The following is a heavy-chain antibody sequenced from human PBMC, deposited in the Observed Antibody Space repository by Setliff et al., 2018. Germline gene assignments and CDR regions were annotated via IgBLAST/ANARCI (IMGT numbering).Heavy chain of an antibody. CDR1: GFTFSSHW. Sequence: GVSLRLSCVGSGFTFSSHWLDWVRQAPGKGLEWVANINQYGTEKYYVDSVKGRFSVSRDNAKNSLYLQVNSLRVEDTGVYYCSTELGEWGQGTPVTVSS. V-gene: IGHV3-7*01. J-gene: IGHJ4*02. CDR2: INQYGTEK. D-gene: IGHD3-16*01. CDR3: STELGE.